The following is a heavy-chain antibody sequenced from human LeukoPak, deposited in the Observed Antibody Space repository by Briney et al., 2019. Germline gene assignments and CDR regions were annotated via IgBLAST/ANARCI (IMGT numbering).Heavy chain of an antibody. D-gene: IGHD3-10*02. CDR3: AELGITMIGGV. CDR2: ISRSGSTK. CDR1: GFTFSDYN. J-gene: IGHJ6*04. Sequence: GGTLRLSCAASGFTFSDYNMRWIRQAPGKGLEWVSSISRSGSTKYYADSVKGRFTISRDNAKNSLYLQMNSLRAEDTAVYYCAELGITMIGGVWGKGTTVTISS. V-gene: IGHV3-11*04.